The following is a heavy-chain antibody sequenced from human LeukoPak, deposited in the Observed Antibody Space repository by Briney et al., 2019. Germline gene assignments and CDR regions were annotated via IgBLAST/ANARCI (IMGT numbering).Heavy chain of an antibody. CDR2: IRYDGSNK. Sequence: GGSLRLSCAASGFTFSSYGMHWVRQAPGKGLEWVAFIRYDGSNKYYADSVKGRFTISRDNAKNSLYLQMNSLRAEDTAVYYCARVNFLEWLLSDYWGQGTLVTVSS. CDR3: ARVNFLEWLLSDY. D-gene: IGHD3-3*01. J-gene: IGHJ4*02. CDR1: GFTFSSYG. V-gene: IGHV3-30*02.